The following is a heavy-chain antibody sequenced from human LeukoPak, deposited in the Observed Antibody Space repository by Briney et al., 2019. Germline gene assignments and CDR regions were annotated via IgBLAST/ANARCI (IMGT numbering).Heavy chain of an antibody. CDR1: GFTFSGYW. J-gene: IGHJ3*02. D-gene: IGHD3-16*01. Sequence: GGSLRLSCAASGFTFSGYWMHWVRQAPGKGLVWVSRIKTDGSSTSYADSVKGRSTISRDNARNSLYLQMNSLRAEDTAVYYCVRDTFSPDAFDIWGQGTMVTVSS. CDR2: IKTDGSST. CDR3: VRDTFSPDAFDI. V-gene: IGHV3-74*01.